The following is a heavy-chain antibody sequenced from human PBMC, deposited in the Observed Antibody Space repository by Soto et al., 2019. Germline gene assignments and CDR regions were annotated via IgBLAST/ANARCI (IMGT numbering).Heavy chain of an antibody. D-gene: IGHD6-19*01. CDR1: GGSSSSYY. Sequence: SETLSLTCTVSGGSSSSYYWSWIRQPPGKVLEWIGHISYSGSTNYNPSLKSRVTMSVDKSKNQLSLRLTSVTAADTAVYYCARVGMSSGWYAHFDYWGQGTLVTVSS. CDR3: ARVGMSSGWYAHFDY. CDR2: ISYSGST. V-gene: IGHV4-59*01. J-gene: IGHJ4*02.